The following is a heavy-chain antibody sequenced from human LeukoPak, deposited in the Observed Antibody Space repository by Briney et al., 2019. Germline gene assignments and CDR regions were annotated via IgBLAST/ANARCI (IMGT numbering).Heavy chain of an antibody. V-gene: IGHV3-23*01. CDR1: GFTFSSYA. Sequence: PGGSLRLSCAASGFTFSSYAMSWVRQAPGKGLEWVSAISGSGGSTYYADSVKGRFTISRDNSENTLYLQMNSLRAEDTAVYYCAKGDYGDFTVFDYWGQGTLVTVSS. J-gene: IGHJ4*02. CDR2: ISGSGGST. D-gene: IGHD4-17*01. CDR3: AKGDYGDFTVFDY.